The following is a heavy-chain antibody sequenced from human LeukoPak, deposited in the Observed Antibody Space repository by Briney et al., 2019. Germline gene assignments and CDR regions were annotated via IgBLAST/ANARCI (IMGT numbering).Heavy chain of an antibody. CDR1: GSTFSTYG. Sequence: GASVKLSCKASGSTFSTYGITWVRQAHGHGLEWLGWMSPHNGNTNSAQKFQGRVTLTTDTSAHTTYLELRSLRSAHPALHYCARDHLDIVPTIYSFWGQGTLVTVSS. CDR2: MSPHNGNT. D-gene: IGHD5-12*01. V-gene: IGHV1-18*01. J-gene: IGHJ4*02. CDR3: ARDHLDIVPTIYSF.